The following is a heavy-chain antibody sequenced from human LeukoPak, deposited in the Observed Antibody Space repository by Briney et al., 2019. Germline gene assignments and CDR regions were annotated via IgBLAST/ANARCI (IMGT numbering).Heavy chain of an antibody. D-gene: IGHD4-17*01. CDR3: ASMTTVTTTAAW. Sequence: SETLSLTSTVSGGSISSYYWSWIRQPPGKGLEWIGYIYYSGSTNYNPSLRSRVTISVDTSKNQFSLKLSSVTAADTAVYYCASMTTVTTTAAWWGQGTLVTVSS. CDR1: GGSISSYY. CDR2: IYYSGST. J-gene: IGHJ4*02. V-gene: IGHV4-59*08.